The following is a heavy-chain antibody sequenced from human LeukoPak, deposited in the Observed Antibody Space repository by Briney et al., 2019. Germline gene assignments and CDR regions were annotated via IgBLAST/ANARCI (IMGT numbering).Heavy chain of an antibody. Sequence: GGSLRLSCTASGFTFGDYGVCWVRQAPEKGLEWVAFLRGKAYGATAEYAASVKGRFTISRDDSKRIAYLQMNSLKTEDTGVYYCTRDPVDSYDSSGYLDHWGQGTRVTVSS. CDR2: LRGKAYGATA. D-gene: IGHD3-22*01. CDR3: TRDPVDSYDSSGYLDH. V-gene: IGHV3-49*04. J-gene: IGHJ4*02. CDR1: GFTFGDYG.